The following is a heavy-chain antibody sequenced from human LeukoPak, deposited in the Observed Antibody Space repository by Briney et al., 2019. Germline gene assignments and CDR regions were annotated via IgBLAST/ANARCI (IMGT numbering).Heavy chain of an antibody. V-gene: IGHV1-46*01. Sequence: ASVKVSCKASGYTFTSYYMHWVRQAPGQGLERMGIINPSGGSTSYAQKFQGRVTMTRDTSTSTVYMELSSLRSEDTAVYYCASTFLGRDGYNYYYYGMDVWGQGTTVTVSS. CDR3: ASTFLGRDGYNYYYYGMDV. D-gene: IGHD5-24*01. CDR1: GYTFTSYY. J-gene: IGHJ6*02. CDR2: INPSGGST.